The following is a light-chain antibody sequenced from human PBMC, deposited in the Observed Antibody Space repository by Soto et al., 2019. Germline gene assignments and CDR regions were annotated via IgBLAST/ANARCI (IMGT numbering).Light chain of an antibody. CDR2: GTT. CDR3: QQYNNWPKT. Sequence: EIVMTQSPATLSVSPGERATLSCRASQSISSSLAWYQQRPGQAPRLLIYGTTTRAAGVPSRFSGSGSGAEFTLTISSLQSEDFAFYYCQQYNNWPKTFVQGTKVDIK. V-gene: IGKV3-15*01. J-gene: IGKJ1*01. CDR1: QSISSS.